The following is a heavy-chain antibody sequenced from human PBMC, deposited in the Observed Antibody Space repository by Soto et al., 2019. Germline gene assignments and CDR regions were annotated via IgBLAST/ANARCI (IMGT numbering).Heavy chain of an antibody. Sequence: GGSLRLSCAASGFTFSSYAMSWVRQAPGKGLEWVSAISGSGGSTYYADSVKGRFTISRDNSKNTLYLQMNSLRSEDTAVYYCARLVVPAAWGYYYYYYGMDVWGQGTTVTVSS. D-gene: IGHD2-2*01. CDR3: ARLVVPAAWGYYYYYYGMDV. CDR1: GFTFSSYA. CDR2: ISGSGGST. V-gene: IGHV3-23*01. J-gene: IGHJ6*02.